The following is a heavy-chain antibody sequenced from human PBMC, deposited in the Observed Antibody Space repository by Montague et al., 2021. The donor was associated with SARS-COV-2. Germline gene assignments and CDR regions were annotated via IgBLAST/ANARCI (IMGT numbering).Heavy chain of an antibody. D-gene: IGHD3-10*01. J-gene: IGHJ4*02. CDR3: ARGGWGAPGTGRLFDY. CDR1: GDRVSSNSAA. CDR2: TYYRSKWYN. Sequence: CAISGDRVSSNSAAWNRIRQSPSRGLEWLGRTYYRSKWYNDYAVSVKSRITINPDTSKNQFSLQLNSVTPEDTAVYYCARGGWGAPGTGRLFDYWGQGTLVTVSS. V-gene: IGHV6-1*01.